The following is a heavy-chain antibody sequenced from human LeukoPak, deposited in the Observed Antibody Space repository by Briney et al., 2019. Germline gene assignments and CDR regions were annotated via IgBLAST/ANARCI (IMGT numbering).Heavy chain of an antibody. Sequence: SETLSLTCTVSGGSISSYYWSWIRQPPGKGLEWIGYIYYSGSTNYNPSLKSRVTISVDTSKNQFSLKLSSVTAADTAVYYCARVWFGEFNWFDPWGQGTLVTVSS. CDR2: IYYSGST. V-gene: IGHV4-59*01. D-gene: IGHD3-10*01. J-gene: IGHJ5*02. CDR1: GGSISSYY. CDR3: ARVWFGEFNWFDP.